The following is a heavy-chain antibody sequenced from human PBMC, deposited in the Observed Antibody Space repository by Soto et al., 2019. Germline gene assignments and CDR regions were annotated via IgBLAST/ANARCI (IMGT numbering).Heavy chain of an antibody. CDR2: IRSQATGGTT. D-gene: IGHD3-22*01. CDR1: GFSFGDYA. CDR3: TRDALYDSSGYYYDNVLDV. Sequence: GGSLRLSCTASGFSFGDYAMSWVRQAPGKGLEWVGFIRSQATGGTTDYAASVKGRFTISIDDSKSIAYLQMNSLKTEDTAVYYCTRDALYDSSGYYYDNVLDVWRPRTTVTVSS. V-gene: IGHV3-49*04. J-gene: IGHJ6*02.